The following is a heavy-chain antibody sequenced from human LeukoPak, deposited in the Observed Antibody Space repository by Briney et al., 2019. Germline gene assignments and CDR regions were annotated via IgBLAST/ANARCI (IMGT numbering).Heavy chain of an antibody. CDR2: IYPGDSDT. Sequence: GESLKISCKGSGYSFTNYWIGWVRQMPGKGLEWMGIIYPGDSDTRYSPSFQGQVTISVDKSVSTADLQWSSLKASDTAMYYCARLANPLEDSSGYYFDYWGQGTLVTVSS. CDR1: GYSFTNYW. CDR3: ARLANPLEDSSGYYFDY. J-gene: IGHJ4*02. D-gene: IGHD3-22*01. V-gene: IGHV5-51*01.